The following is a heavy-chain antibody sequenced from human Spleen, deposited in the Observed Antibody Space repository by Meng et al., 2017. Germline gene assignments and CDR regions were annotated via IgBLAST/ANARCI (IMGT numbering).Heavy chain of an antibody. V-gene: IGHV4-39*07. J-gene: IGHJ5*02. CDR2: INYRGST. D-gene: IGHD3-9*01. CDR1: NGSIGSSSYF. Sequence: SETLSPTCSVSNGSIGSSSYFWAWIRQSPGKGLEWIGSINYRGSTYYNPSLKSRVTISVDTSKNQFSLSLSSMTAADTAVYYCARKDYDLVNGYKWFGPWGQGTLVTVSS. CDR3: ARKDYDLVNGYKWFGP.